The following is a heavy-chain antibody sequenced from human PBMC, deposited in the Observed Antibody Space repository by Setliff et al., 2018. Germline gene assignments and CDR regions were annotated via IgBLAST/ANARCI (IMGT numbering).Heavy chain of an antibody. J-gene: IGHJ4*02. CDR1: GGSISSGDYY. CDR3: ARGYFGLAPTEDF. V-gene: IGHV4-30-4*08. Sequence: SETLSLTCTVSGGSISSGDYYWSWIRQPPGKGLEWIGYIYYSGSTYYNPSLKSRVTISVDTSKNQFSLKLSPVTAADTAVYYCARGYFGLAPTEDFWGQGTLVTVSS. D-gene: IGHD3-3*01. CDR2: IYYSGST.